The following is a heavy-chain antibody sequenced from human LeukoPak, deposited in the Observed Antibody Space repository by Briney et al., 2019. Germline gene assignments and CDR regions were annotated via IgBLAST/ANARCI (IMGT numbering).Heavy chain of an antibody. CDR1: GYTFTSYG. Sequence: ASVKVSCKASGYTFTSYGISWVRQAPGQGLEWMGWISAYNGNTNYAQKLQGRVTKTTDTSTSTAYMELRSLRSDDTAVYYCARVYYGSGSYYNHFDYWGQGTLVTVSS. V-gene: IGHV1-18*04. CDR2: ISAYNGNT. D-gene: IGHD3-10*01. J-gene: IGHJ4*02. CDR3: ARVYYGSGSYYNHFDY.